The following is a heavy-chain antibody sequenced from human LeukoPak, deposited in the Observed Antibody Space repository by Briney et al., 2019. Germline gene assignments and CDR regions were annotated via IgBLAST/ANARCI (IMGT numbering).Heavy chain of an antibody. D-gene: IGHD3-9*01. CDR1: GGSISSSSYY. Sequence: SETLSLTCTVSGGSISSSSYYWGWIRQPPGKGLEWIGSIYYSGSTYYNPSLKSRVTISVDTSKNQFSLKLSSVTAADTAVYYCARQYYDILTGYSSGAFDIWGQGTMVTVSS. CDR3: ARQYYDILTGYSSGAFDI. V-gene: IGHV4-39*01. J-gene: IGHJ3*02. CDR2: IYYSGST.